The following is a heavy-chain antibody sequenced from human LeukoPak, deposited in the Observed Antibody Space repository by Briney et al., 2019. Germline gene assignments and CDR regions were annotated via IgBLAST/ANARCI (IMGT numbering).Heavy chain of an antibody. V-gene: IGHV4-38-2*02. J-gene: IGHJ4*02. Sequence: PSETLSLTCTVSGYSISSDYYWGWIRQPPGKGLEWIGSFYHSKSTYYNPSLKSRVTISVDTSKNQFSLKLTSVTAADTAVYYCARAAWNEGAYRDWGQGTLVTVSS. D-gene: IGHD1-26*01. CDR1: GYSISSDYY. CDR2: FYHSKST. CDR3: ARAAWNEGAYRD.